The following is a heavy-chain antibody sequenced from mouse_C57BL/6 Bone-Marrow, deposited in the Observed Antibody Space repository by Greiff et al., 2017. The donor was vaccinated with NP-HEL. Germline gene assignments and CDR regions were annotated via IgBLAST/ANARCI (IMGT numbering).Heavy chain of an antibody. CDR2: IDPSDSYT. Sequence: QVQLKQPGAELVMPGASVKLSCKASGYTFTSYWMHWVKQRPGQGLEWIGEIDPSDSYTNYNQKFKGKSTLAVDKSSSTAYMQLSSLTSEDSAVYYCARGGDYDDPDYFDYWGQGTTLTVSS. D-gene: IGHD2-4*01. V-gene: IGHV1-69*01. J-gene: IGHJ2*01. CDR3: ARGGDYDDPDYFDY. CDR1: GYTFTSYW.